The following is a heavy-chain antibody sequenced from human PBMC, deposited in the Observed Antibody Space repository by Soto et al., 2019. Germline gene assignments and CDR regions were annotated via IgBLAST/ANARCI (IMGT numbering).Heavy chain of an antibody. CDR2: ISGSGGIT. D-gene: IGHD1-1*01. CDR1: GFTFSNYA. V-gene: IGHV3-23*01. CDR3: EKDANWEDHY. Sequence: EVQLLESGGGLVQPGGSLRLSCAASGFTFSNYAMTWVRQAPGKGLEWVSFISGSGGITYYADSVKGRFTISRDNSKNTLYLQMHSLRAEETAIYYCEKDANWEDHYWGQGTLVTVDS. J-gene: IGHJ4*02.